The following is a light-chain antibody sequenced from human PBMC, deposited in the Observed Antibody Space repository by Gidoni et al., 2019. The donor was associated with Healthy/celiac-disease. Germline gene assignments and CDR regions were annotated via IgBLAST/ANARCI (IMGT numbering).Light chain of an antibody. CDR3: SSYTSSSTLGV. V-gene: IGLV2-14*01. CDR1: SSDVGGYNY. J-gene: IGLJ3*02. Sequence: QSALTQPASVAGTPGQPITSSCTGTSSDVGGYNYVSWYQQHPGKAPKLMIYDVSNRPSGVSNRFSGSKSGNTASLTISGLQAEDEADYYCSSYTSSSTLGVFGGGTKLTVL. CDR2: DVS.